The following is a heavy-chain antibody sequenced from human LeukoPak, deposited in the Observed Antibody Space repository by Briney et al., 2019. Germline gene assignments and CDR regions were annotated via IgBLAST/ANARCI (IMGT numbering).Heavy chain of an antibody. V-gene: IGHV4-30-2*01. J-gene: IGHJ5*02. D-gene: IGHD3-10*01. CDR2: IYHSGST. CDR3: ARTSGPKLNWFDP. CDR1: GGSISSGGYS. Sequence: SQTLSLTCAVSGGSISSGGYSWSWIRQPPGKGLEWIGYIYHSGSTYYNPSLKSRVTISVDRSKNQFSLKLSSVTAADTAVYYCARTSGPKLNWFDPWGQGTLVTVSS.